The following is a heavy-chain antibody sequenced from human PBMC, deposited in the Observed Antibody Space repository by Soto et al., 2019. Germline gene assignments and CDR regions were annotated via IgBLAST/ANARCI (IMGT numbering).Heavy chain of an antibody. CDR2: FFYGGRT. Sequence: QVQLQQSGPGLLKPSETLSLTCTVSGGSISSPSYNWGWVRQPPGKGPEWIGSFFYGGRTHYSPSLESRLSISVDTARSQVSLILTPVTASDTGVYYCATVASTHFDSWGQGALVVVSS. V-gene: IGHV4-39*01. D-gene: IGHD1-1*01. CDR3: ATVASTHFDS. J-gene: IGHJ4*02. CDR1: GGSISSPSYN.